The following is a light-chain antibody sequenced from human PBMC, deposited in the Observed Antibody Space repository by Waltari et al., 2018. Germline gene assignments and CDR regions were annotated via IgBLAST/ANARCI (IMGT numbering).Light chain of an antibody. V-gene: IGKV1-8*01. CDR3: QQYYDYPGT. Sequence: AIRMTQSPSSISASTGATVTISCRASQGIRTYLAWYQQKPGTAPKLLMYATSTLQTGVPSMFSGGGSGTDFTLTISRLQSDDFAIYYCQQYYDYPGTFGQGTKVEGK. CDR1: QGIRTY. J-gene: IGKJ1*01. CDR2: ATS.